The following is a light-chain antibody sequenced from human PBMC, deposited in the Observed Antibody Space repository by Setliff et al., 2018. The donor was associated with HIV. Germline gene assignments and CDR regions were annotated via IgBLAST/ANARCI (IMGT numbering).Light chain of an antibody. CDR2: QAT. CDR3: CSNTGSNTFV. V-gene: IGLV2-23*01. Sequence: QSVLAQPASVYGSPGQSITISCTGTSNDVGRYDLVSWYQQHPARAPKLIIYQATRRPSGVSNRFSGSKSGNVASLTISGLQAEDEADYYCCSNTGSNTFVFGTGTKVTVL. CDR1: SNDVGRYDL. J-gene: IGLJ1*01.